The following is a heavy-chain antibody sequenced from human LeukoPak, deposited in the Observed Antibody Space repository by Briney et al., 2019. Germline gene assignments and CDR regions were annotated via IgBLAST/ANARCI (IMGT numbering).Heavy chain of an antibody. D-gene: IGHD3-22*01. CDR1: GGTFISYA. J-gene: IGHJ4*02. CDR3: VGDGSYYDSSGYYYLY. V-gene: IGHV1-69*01. Sequence: GSSVKVSCKASGGTFISYAISWVRQAPGQGLEWMGGITPMFGTANYAQKFQGRVTITADESTSTAYMELSSLRSEDTAVYYCVGDGSYYDSSGYYYLYWGQGTLVTVSS. CDR2: ITPMFGTA.